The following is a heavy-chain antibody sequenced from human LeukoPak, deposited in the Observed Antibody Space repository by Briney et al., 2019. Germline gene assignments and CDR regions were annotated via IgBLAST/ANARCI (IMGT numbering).Heavy chain of an antibody. J-gene: IGHJ4*02. Sequence: GGSLRLSCAASGFTFSSYGMHWVRQAPGKVLEWVAVISYDGSNKYYADSVKGRFTISRDNSKNTLYLQMNSLRAEDTAVYYCAKDGPYGSGSYQGYWGQGTLVTVSS. D-gene: IGHD3-10*01. CDR1: GFTFSSYG. CDR2: ISYDGSNK. V-gene: IGHV3-30*18. CDR3: AKDGPYGSGSYQGY.